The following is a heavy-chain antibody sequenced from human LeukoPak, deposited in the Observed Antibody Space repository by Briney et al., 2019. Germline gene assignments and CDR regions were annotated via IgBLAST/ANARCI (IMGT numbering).Heavy chain of an antibody. V-gene: IGHV4-38-2*01. Sequence: SETLSLTCAVSGYSISSGYYWGWIRPPPGKGLEWIGSIYHSGSTYYNPSLKSRVTISVDTSKNQFSLKLSSVTAADTAVYYCARGSSDVYWYLDVWGRGTLVTVSS. J-gene: IGHJ2*01. CDR1: GYSISSGYY. D-gene: IGHD6-19*01. CDR2: IYHSGST. CDR3: ARGSSDVYWYLDV.